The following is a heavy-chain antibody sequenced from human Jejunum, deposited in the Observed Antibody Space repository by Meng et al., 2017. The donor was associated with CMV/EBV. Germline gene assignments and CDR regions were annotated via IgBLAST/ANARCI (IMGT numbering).Heavy chain of an antibody. CDR1: GGTFGTYP. CDR3: ARDWGAYTDYFFDY. CDR2: INPNTGGT. D-gene: IGHD3-16*01. V-gene: IGHV1-2*02. Sequence: GGTFGTYPVRWVRQAPGQGLEWMGWINPNTGGTTYSQKFQGRVTMTRDTSISTAYMEVTRLRSDDTAVYYCARDWGAYTDYFFDYWGQGTLVTVSS. J-gene: IGHJ4*02.